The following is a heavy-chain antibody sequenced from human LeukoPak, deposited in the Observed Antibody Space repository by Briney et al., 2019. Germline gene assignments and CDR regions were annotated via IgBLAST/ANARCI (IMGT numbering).Heavy chain of an antibody. CDR1: GYXFSGFY. D-gene: IGHD4-11*01. CDR2: INPNSGGT. V-gene: IGHV1-2*02. CDR3: ARWMATVTTPDY. J-gene: IGHJ4*02. Sequence: ASVKVSCKASGYXFSGFYFHWVRQAPGQGLEWMAWINPNSGGTNYAQKFQGRVTMTRDTSISTAYMELSRLRSDDTAVYYCARWMATVTTPDYWGQGTLVTVSS.